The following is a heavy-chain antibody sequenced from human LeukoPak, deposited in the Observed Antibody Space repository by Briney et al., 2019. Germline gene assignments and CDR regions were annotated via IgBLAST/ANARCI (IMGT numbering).Heavy chain of an antibody. CDR3: ARDQGYDSRGYYYPYHFDC. V-gene: IGHV3-7*01. CDR1: GFIFSTSW. CDR2: INLDGSEK. J-gene: IGHJ4*02. Sequence: GGSLRLSCTASGFIFSTSWMTWVRQAPGKGLEWVANINLDGSEKYYVDSVKGRFTISRDNAKNSLYLQMNSLRAEDTAVYYCARDQGYDSRGYYYPYHFDCWGQGTLVTVSS. D-gene: IGHD3-22*01.